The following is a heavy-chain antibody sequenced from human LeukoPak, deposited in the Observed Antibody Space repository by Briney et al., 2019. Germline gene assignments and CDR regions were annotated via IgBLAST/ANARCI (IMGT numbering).Heavy chain of an antibody. CDR1: GDSISSTSYY. D-gene: IGHD7-27*01. CDR3: ARHSTGETASDL. CDR2: IYYSGST. V-gene: IGHV4-39*01. Sequence: SETLSLTCSVSGDSISSTSYYWGWIRQPPGKGLEWIGNIYYSGSTNYNPSLKSRVTISVDTSKNQFSLKLSSVTAADTAVYYCARHSTGETASDLWGRGTLVTVSS. J-gene: IGHJ2*01.